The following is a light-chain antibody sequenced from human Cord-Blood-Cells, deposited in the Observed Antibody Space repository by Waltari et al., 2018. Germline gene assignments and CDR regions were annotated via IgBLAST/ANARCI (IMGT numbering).Light chain of an antibody. V-gene: IGLV2-14*04. CDR3: SSYTSSSTLEV. CDR2: DVS. CDR1: SDVGGYNY. J-gene: IGLJ3*02. Sequence: SDVGGYNYVSWYQQHPGKAPKLMIYDVSNRPSGVSNRFSGSKSGNTASLTISGLQAEDEADYYCSSYTSSSTLEVFGGGTKLTVL.